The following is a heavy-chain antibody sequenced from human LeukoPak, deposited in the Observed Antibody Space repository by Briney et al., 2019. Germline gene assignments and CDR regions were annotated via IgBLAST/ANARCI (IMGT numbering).Heavy chain of an antibody. CDR1: GFTFSSYS. D-gene: IGHD2-2*01. CDR2: ISSSSSYI. CDR3: ARDRVIAGMPDGLDN. J-gene: IGHJ4*01. V-gene: IGHV3-21*01. Sequence: PGGSLRLSCAASGFTFSSYSMNWVRQAPGKGLEWVSSISSSSSYIYYADSVKGRFTISRDNAKNSLYLQMNSLRAEDTAVYYCARDRVIAGMPDGLDNWGHGTLVTVSS.